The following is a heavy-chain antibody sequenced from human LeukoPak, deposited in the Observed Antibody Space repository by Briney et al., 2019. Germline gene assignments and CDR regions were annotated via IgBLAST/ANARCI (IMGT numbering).Heavy chain of an antibody. Sequence: PGGSLRLSCAASGFTFSSYAMSWVRQAPGKGLEWVSAISGSGGSTYYADSVKGRFTISRDNSKNTLYLQMNSLRAEDTAVYYCARVKHSSGWYHYFDYWGQGTLVTVSS. CDR1: GFTFSSYA. V-gene: IGHV3-23*01. D-gene: IGHD6-19*01. J-gene: IGHJ4*02. CDR2: ISGSGGST. CDR3: ARVKHSSGWYHYFDY.